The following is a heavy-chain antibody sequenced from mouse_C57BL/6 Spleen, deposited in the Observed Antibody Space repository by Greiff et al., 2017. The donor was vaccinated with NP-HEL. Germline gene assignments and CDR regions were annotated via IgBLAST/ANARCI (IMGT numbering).Heavy chain of an antibody. CDR1: GYTFTSYW. CDR2: IDPSDSYT. CDR3: ERRGLTGTVFDY. Sequence: QVQLQQPGAELVKPGASVKLSCKASGYTFTSYWMQWVKQRPGQGLEWIGEIDPSDSYTNYNQKFKGKATLTVDTSSSTAYMQLSSLTSEDSAVYYCERRGLTGTVFDYWGQGTTLTVSS. D-gene: IGHD4-1*01. V-gene: IGHV1-50*01. J-gene: IGHJ2*01.